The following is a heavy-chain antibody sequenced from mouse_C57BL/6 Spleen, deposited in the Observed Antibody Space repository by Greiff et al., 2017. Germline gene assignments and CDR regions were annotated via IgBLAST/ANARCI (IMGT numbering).Heavy chain of an antibody. Sequence: QVQLQQPGAELVRPGTSVTLSCTASGYTFTSYWMHWVKPRPGQGLEWIGVIDPSDSYTNYNQKFKGKATLTVDTSSSTAYMQLSSLTSEDSAVYYCARQLRLRGDYWGQGTTLTVSS. D-gene: IGHD3-2*02. CDR1: GYTFTSYW. V-gene: IGHV1-59*01. CDR2: IDPSDSYT. CDR3: ARQLRLRGDY. J-gene: IGHJ2*01.